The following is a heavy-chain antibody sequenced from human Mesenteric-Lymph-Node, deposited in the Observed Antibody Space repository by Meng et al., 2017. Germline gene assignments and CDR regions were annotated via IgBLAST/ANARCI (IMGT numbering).Heavy chain of an antibody. CDR1: GFTFSSYE. CDR2: ISSSGSTI. Sequence: GESLKISCAASGFTFSSYEMNWVRQAPGKGLEWVSYISSSGSTIYYADSVKGRFTISRDNAKNSLYLQMNSLRAEDTAIYYCAVHHNLNYYGSEYSLVPDYWGQGTLVTVSS. J-gene: IGHJ4*02. D-gene: IGHD3-10*01. CDR3: AVHHNLNYYGSEYSLVPDY. V-gene: IGHV3-48*03.